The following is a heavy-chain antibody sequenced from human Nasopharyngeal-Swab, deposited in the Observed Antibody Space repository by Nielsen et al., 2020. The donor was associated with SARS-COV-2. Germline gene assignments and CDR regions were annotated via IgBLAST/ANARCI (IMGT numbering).Heavy chain of an antibody. D-gene: IGHD1-14*01. CDR3: ARGNGNPTYFEY. J-gene: IGHJ4*02. V-gene: IGHV3-30*03. Sequence: GESLKISCAASGFTFSAHGMHWFRQAPGKGLEWVAFVSYDRADKYYADSVKGRFTISRDNSRNTVYLQINSLRAEDTAVYFCARGNGNPTYFEYWGQGTLVTVSS. CDR2: VSYDRADK. CDR1: GFTFSAHG.